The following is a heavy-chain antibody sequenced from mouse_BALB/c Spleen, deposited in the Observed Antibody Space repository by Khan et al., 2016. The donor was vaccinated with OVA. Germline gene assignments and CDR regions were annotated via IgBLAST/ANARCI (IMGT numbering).Heavy chain of an antibody. CDR2: INTETGEP. Sequence: QIQLVQSGPELKKPGETVKISCKASGYTFTDYSMHWVKQAPGKGLKWMGWINTETGEPTYADDFKGRFAFSLETSASTAYLQINNLKNEDTATYFCARLGDYDCGYWGQGTLVTVSA. CDR1: GYTFTDYS. J-gene: IGHJ3*01. V-gene: IGHV9-2-1*01. CDR3: ARLGDYDCGY. D-gene: IGHD2-4*01.